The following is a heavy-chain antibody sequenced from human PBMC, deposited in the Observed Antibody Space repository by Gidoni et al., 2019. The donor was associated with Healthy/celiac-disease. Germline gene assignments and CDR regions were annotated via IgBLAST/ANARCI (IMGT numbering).Heavy chain of an antibody. D-gene: IGHD2-21*02. CDR1: GFTFSSYA. CDR3: AKHIVVVTAIRGFDDAFDI. J-gene: IGHJ3*02. CDR2: ISGSGGST. Sequence: EVQLLESGGGLVQPGGSLRLSCAASGFTFSSYAMSWVRQAPGKGLEWVSAISGSGGSTYYADSVKGRFTISRDNSKNTLYLQMNSLRAEDTAVYYCAKHIVVVTAIRGFDDAFDIWGQGTMVTVSS. V-gene: IGHV3-23*01.